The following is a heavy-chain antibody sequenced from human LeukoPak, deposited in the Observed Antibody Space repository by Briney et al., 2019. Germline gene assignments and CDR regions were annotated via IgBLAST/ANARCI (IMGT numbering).Heavy chain of an antibody. CDR1: GYTFTGYY. CDR2: INPNSGGT. D-gene: IGHD2-2*01. Sequence: ASVKVSCKASGYTFTGYYMHWVRQAPGQGLEWMGWINPNSGGTNYAQKFQGRVTMTRDTSISTAYMELSRLRSDDTAVYYCARASSSLVDAFDIWGQGTMVTVSS. CDR3: ARASSSLVDAFDI. J-gene: IGHJ3*02. V-gene: IGHV1-2*02.